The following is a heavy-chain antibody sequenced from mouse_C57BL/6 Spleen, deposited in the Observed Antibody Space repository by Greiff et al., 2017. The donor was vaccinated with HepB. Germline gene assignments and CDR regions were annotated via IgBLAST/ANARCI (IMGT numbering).Heavy chain of an antibody. CDR1: GYTFTEYT. CDR2: FYPGSGSI. D-gene: IGHD2-1*01. CDR3: ARHEEGLLWGGAMDY. V-gene: IGHV1-62-2*01. J-gene: IGHJ4*01. Sequence: QVQLQQSGAELVKPGASVKLSCKASGYTFTEYTIHWVKQRPGQGLEWIGWFYPGSGSIKYNEKFKDKATLTADKSSSTVYMELGSLTSEDSAVYFCARHEEGLLWGGAMDYWGQGTSVTVSS.